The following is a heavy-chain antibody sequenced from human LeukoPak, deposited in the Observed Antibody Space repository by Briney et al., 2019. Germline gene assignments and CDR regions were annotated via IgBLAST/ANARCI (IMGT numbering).Heavy chain of an antibody. CDR2: ISAYNGNT. CDR1: GGTFSSYA. J-gene: IGHJ3*02. CDR3: ARDGRGWGSLLYGAFDI. V-gene: IGHV1-18*01. D-gene: IGHD6-19*01. Sequence: ASVKVSCKASGGTFSSYAISWVRQAPGQGLEWMGWISAYNGNTNYAQKLQGRVTMTTDTSTSTAYMELRSLRSDDTAVYYCARDGRGWGSLLYGAFDIWGQGTMVTVSS.